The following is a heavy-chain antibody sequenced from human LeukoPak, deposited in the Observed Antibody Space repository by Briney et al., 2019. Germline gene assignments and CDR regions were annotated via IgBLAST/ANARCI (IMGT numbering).Heavy chain of an antibody. J-gene: IGHJ4*02. CDR1: GFTFSSYG. CDR2: ISSSSSYI. D-gene: IGHD6-19*01. Sequence: GGSLRLSCAASGFTFSSYGMNWVRQAPGKGLEWVSSISSSSSYIYYADSVKGRFTISGDNAKNSLYLQMNSLRAEDTAVYYCARIGSSGWATIDYWGQGTLVTVSS. CDR3: ARIGSSGWATIDY. V-gene: IGHV3-21*01.